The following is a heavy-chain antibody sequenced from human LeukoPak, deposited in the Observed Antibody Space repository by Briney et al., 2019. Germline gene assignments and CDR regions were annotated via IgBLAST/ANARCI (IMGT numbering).Heavy chain of an antibody. D-gene: IGHD2-15*01. J-gene: IGHJ1*01. CDR1: GFTFDNYG. CDR3: AKGCLGGGNCFFFQH. CDR2: ISSDGATQ. Sequence: GGSLRLSCAASGFTFDNYGMHWGRQAPGKGLEWVADISSDGATQYYADSVNGRFTISRDNSKNTLNLQMNSLRPGDTAVYYCAKGCLGGGNCFFFQHWGQGTLVTVSS. V-gene: IGHV3-30*18.